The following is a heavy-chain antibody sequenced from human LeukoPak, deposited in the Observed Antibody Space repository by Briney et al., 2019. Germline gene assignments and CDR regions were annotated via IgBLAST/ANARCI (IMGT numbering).Heavy chain of an antibody. CDR3: VKDRTGTYTLDY. CDR2: ISSSGTPI. CDR1: GFTFSSYE. Sequence: GGSLRLSCAASGFTFSSYEMNWVRQAPGKGLEWVSYISSSGTPIYYADSVKGRFTISRDNAKNSLYLQMNSLRAEDTAVYYCVKDRTGTYTLDYWGQGTLVTVSS. V-gene: IGHV3-48*03. J-gene: IGHJ4*02. D-gene: IGHD3-10*01.